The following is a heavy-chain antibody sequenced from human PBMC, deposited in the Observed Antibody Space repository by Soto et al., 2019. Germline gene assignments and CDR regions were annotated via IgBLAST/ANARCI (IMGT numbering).Heavy chain of an antibody. J-gene: IGHJ5*02. CDR3: AKDSSYDILNWFDP. D-gene: IGHD3-9*01. V-gene: IGHV4-30-4*02. CDR2: IYYSGST. CDR1: GGSISSGDYY. Sequence: PSETLSLTCTVSGGSISSGDYYWSWIRQPPGKGLEWIGYIYYSGSTYYNPSLKSRVTISRDNAKNSLYLQMNSLRAEDTALYYCAKDSSYDILNWFDPWGQGTLVTVSS.